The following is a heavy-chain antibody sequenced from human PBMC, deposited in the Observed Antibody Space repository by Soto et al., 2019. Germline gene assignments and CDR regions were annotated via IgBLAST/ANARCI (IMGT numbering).Heavy chain of an antibody. J-gene: IGHJ6*02. CDR3: AKDLRTSTNYNYGMDV. Sequence: EVQLLESGGGLVQPGGSLRLSCAASGFTFSTYAMSWVRQAPGKGLEWVSVISASGGSTFYADSVKGRFTVSRDNSRNTLYLQVISLRVEDTALYDCAKDLRTSTNYNYGMDVWGQGTTVTVSS. CDR2: ISASGGST. CDR1: GFTFSTYA. V-gene: IGHV3-23*01.